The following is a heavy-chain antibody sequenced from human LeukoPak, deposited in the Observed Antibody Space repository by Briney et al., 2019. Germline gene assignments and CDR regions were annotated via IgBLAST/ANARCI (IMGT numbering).Heavy chain of an antibody. V-gene: IGHV3-30*18. D-gene: IGHD3-16*01. Sequence: GGSLRLSCAASGFTFSSYWMSWVRQAPGKGLEWVAVISYDGSNKYYADSVKGRFTISRDNSKNTLYLQMNSLRAEDTAVYYCAKGGGVGIGDPDYFDYWGQGTLVTVSS. CDR2: ISYDGSNK. J-gene: IGHJ4*02. CDR1: GFTFSSYW. CDR3: AKGGGVGIGDPDYFDY.